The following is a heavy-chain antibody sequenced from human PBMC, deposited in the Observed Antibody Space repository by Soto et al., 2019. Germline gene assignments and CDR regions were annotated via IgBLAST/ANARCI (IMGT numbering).Heavy chain of an antibody. CDR2: INADYGNT. D-gene: IGHD4-4*01. J-gene: IGHJ5*02. CDR3: ASKFFSNFNWFDP. Sequence: QLQLVQSGTELKKPGASVKVSCKASGYTFTNYGITWVRQAPGQGLEWMGWINADYGNTNYEQKFQGRVSMPTHTFTYTACIELMRLRSDDTAVYYRASKFFSNFNWFDPWGQGTLVTVSS. CDR1: GYTFTNYG. V-gene: IGHV1-18*04.